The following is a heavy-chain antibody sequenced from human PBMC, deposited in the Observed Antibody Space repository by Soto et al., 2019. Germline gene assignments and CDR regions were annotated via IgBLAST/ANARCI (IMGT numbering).Heavy chain of an antibody. CDR3: YYFDD. CDR1: GGTFSTYP. CDR2: IIPVLGTA. Sequence: QVQLVQSGAEVKKPGSSVKVSCKASGGTFSTYPISWVRQAPGHGLEWMGGIIPVLGTANYAQRFQDRVTITADESTSTAYMDLSSLRSEDPAFYPAYYFDDWGQGTLVTVSS. V-gene: IGHV1-69*11. J-gene: IGHJ4*02.